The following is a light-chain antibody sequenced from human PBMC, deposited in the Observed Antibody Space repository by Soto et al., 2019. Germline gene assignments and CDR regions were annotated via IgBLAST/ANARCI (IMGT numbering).Light chain of an antibody. V-gene: IGKV2-30*02. CDR3: MQGTHWPIT. J-gene: IGKJ5*01. CDR1: QSLVHSDGIAY. Sequence: DVVMTQSPLSLPVTLGQPASISCRSNQSLVHSDGIAYFSWFQQRPGRSPRRLIYKVSNRDSGVPARFSGSGSGTDFALKIXRVEAEDVGVYYCMQGTHWPITFGQGTRLEIK. CDR2: KVS.